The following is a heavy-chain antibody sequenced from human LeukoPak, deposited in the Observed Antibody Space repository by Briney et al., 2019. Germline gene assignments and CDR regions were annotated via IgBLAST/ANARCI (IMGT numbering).Heavy chain of an antibody. Sequence: GGSLRLSCAASGFACSSYWMTWVRQTPGKGLEWVANIKPDGSGKNYVDSVKGRFTISRDNAKNSLYLQMKGLRVEDTAVYYCSSQPAVLDLDCWGQGTLVTVSS. V-gene: IGHV3-7*01. D-gene: IGHD6-19*01. J-gene: IGHJ4*02. CDR2: IKPDGSGK. CDR3: SSQPAVLDLDC. CDR1: GFACSSYW.